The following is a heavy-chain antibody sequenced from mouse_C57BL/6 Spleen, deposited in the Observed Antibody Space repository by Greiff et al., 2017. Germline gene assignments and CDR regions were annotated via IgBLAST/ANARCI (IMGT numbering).Heavy chain of an antibody. Sequence: VKLQQPGAELVRPGSSVKLSCKASGYTFTSYWMHWVKQRPIQGLEWIGNIDPSDSETHYNQKFKDKATLTVDKSSSTAYMQLSSLTSEDSAVYYCARKWGNYDWFAYWGQGTLVTVSA. CDR1: GYTFTSYW. CDR3: ARKWGNYDWFAY. CDR2: IDPSDSET. D-gene: IGHD2-1*01. V-gene: IGHV1-52*01. J-gene: IGHJ3*01.